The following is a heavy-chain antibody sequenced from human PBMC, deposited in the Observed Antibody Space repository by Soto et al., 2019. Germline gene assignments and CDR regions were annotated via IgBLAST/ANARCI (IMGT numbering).Heavy chain of an antibody. D-gene: IGHD5-12*01. CDR1: GGSISSYY. J-gene: IGHJ4*02. CDR2: IYYTGST. Sequence: SETLSLTCTVSGGSISSYYWTLIRQPPGKGLEWIGYIYYTGSTNYNPSLKSRVTISLDTSKNQFSLKLSSVTAADTAVYYCAREEYSGYDSFFDYWGQGTLVTVSS. V-gene: IGHV4-59*01. CDR3: AREEYSGYDSFFDY.